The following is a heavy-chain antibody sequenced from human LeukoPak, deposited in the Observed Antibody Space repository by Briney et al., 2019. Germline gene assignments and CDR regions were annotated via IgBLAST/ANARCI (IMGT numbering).Heavy chain of an antibody. V-gene: IGHV4-4*07. CDR3: ARDESSRDDSGGYHY. J-gene: IGHJ4*02. CDR2: VHFSGST. Sequence: PSETLSLTCVVSSASVTSHHWAWIRQPAGKGLEWVGRVHFSGSTNYNPSLRSRVGLSLSQSKHQLSLPLKSVSDADTAVYYCARDESSRDDSGGYHYWGRELRVTVSS. CDR1: SASVTSHH. D-gene: IGHD3-22*01.